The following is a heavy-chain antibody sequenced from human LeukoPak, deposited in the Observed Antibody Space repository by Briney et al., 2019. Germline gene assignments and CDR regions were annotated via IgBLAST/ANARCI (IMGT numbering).Heavy chain of an antibody. Sequence: PGGSLRLSCGASGFIFRSHTMNWLRQGPGKGLEWVSYISSTSGTIYYADSVKGRFTISRDNAKNSLYLQMNSLRDEDTAVYYCAMDYYGMDVWGQGTTVTVSS. J-gene: IGHJ6*02. CDR1: GFIFRSHT. CDR2: ISSTSGTI. V-gene: IGHV3-48*02. CDR3: AMDYYGMDV.